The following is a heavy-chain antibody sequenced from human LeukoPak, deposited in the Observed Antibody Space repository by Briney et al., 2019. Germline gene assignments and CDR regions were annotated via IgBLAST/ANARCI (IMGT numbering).Heavy chain of an antibody. CDR1: GFTFSSCG. V-gene: IGHV3-30*18. J-gene: IGHJ4*02. Sequence: GGSLRLSCAASGFTFSSCGMHWVRQAPGKGLEWVAVISYDGSNKYYADSVKGRFTISRDNSKNTLYLQMNSLRAEDTAVYYCAKEGVSGWYSDYWGQGTLVTVSS. CDR2: ISYDGSNK. D-gene: IGHD6-19*01. CDR3: AKEGVSGWYSDY.